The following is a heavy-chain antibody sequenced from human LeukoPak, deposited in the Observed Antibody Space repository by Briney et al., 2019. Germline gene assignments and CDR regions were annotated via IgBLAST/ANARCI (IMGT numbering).Heavy chain of an antibody. Sequence: SETLSLTCAVYGGSFSGYYWSWIRQPPGKGLEWIGEINHSGSTNYNPSLKSRVTISVDTSKNQFSLKLSSVTAADTAVYYCARTPRSCSSTSCRSAFDYWGQGTLVTVSS. CDR1: GGSFSGYY. J-gene: IGHJ4*02. D-gene: IGHD2-2*01. CDR2: INHSGST. V-gene: IGHV4-34*01. CDR3: ARTPRSCSSTSCRSAFDY.